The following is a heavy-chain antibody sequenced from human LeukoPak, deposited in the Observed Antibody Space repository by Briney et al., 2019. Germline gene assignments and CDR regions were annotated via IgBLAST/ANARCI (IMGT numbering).Heavy chain of an antibody. J-gene: IGHJ3*02. V-gene: IGHV4-31*03. CDR2: IYYSGST. D-gene: IGHD3-22*01. Sequence: SETLSLTCTVSGGSISSGGYYWSWIRQHPGKGLEWIGYIYYSGSTYYNPSLKSRVTISVDTSRNQFSLKLSSVTAADTAVYYCARGDYDSSGYSDAFDIWGQGTMVTVSS. CDR3: ARGDYDSSGYSDAFDI. CDR1: GGSISSGGYY.